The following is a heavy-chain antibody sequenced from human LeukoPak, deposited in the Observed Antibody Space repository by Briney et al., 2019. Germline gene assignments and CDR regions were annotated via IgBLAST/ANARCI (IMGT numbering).Heavy chain of an antibody. J-gene: IGHJ4*02. D-gene: IGHD3-3*01. CDR1: GYTFTSYG. V-gene: IGHV1-18*01. CDR3: ASMSGYYPSYYFDY. CDR2: ISAYNGNI. Sequence: ASVKVSCKASGYTFTSYGITWVRQAPGQGLEWLGWISAYNGNIDYAQKLQGRVTLTTDTSTSTAYMEVRSLRSDDTAVYYCASMSGYYPSYYFDYWGQGTLVTVSS.